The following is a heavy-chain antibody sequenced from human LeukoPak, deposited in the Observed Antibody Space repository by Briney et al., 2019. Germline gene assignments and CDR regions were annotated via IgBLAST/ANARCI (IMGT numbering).Heavy chain of an antibody. CDR1: GFTFRSYE. J-gene: IGHJ4*02. V-gene: IGHV3-48*03. Sequence: GGSLRLSCAASGFTFRSYEMNWVRQAPGKGLEWVSYISSSGSTIFYADSVKGRFTISRDNAKNSLYLQMNSLRAEDTAVYYCARDLEYTTSSGDYWGQGTLVTVSS. D-gene: IGHD6-6*01. CDR2: ISSSGSTI. CDR3: ARDLEYTTSSGDY.